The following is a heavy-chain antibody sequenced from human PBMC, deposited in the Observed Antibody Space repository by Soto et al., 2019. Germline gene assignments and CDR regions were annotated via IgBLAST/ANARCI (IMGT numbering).Heavy chain of an antibody. CDR3: ARNKGGYTFYYFDS. CDR1: GFTFSSYS. J-gene: IGHJ4*02. D-gene: IGHD3-16*02. Sequence: GGSLRLSCAASGFTFSSYSMNWVRQAPGKGLEWVSYISSSSSTIYYADSVKGRFTISRDNSKNTLYLQMNSLRAEDTAVYYCARNKGGYTFYYFDSWGQGTLVTVSS. V-gene: IGHV3-48*01. CDR2: ISSSSSTI.